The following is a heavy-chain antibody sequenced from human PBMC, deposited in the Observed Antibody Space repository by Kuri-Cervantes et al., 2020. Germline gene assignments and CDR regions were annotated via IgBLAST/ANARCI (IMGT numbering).Heavy chain of an antibody. D-gene: IGHD6-19*01. CDR1: GGSFSGYY. J-gene: IGHJ5*02. CDR2: IYYSGST. Sequence: SQTLSLTCAVYGGSFSGYYWSWIRQHPGKGLEWIGYIYYSGSTNYNPSLKSRVTISVDTSKNQFSLKLSSVTAADTAVYYCARDSAVPAALYSSGWYFSGFDPWGQGTLVTVSS. V-gene: IGHV4-59*12. CDR3: ARDSAVPAALYSSGWYFSGFDP.